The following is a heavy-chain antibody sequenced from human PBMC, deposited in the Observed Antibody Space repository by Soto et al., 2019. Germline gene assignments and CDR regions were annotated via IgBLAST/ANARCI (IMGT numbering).Heavy chain of an antibody. D-gene: IGHD1-1*01. CDR3: ARVEASTAEY. CDR1: GYXFTNFY. CDR2: IFPGYSDT. J-gene: IGHJ4*02. V-gene: IGHV5-51*01. Sequence: PXEXLKISCKSSGYXFTNFYVVWVRQMPGKGLEWMGIIFPGYSDTRYSPSLQGHVIISADKSISTAYLHWRSLKASDTAMYYCARVEASTAEYWGQGDLVTVFS.